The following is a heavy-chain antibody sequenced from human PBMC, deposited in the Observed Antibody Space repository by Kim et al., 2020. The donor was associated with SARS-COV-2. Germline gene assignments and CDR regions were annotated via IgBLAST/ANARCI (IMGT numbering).Heavy chain of an antibody. D-gene: IGHD6-13*01. V-gene: IGHV4-61*02. CDR3: ARGYSSSWRYYYYYGMDV. CDR2: IYTSGST. Sequence: SETLSLTCTVSGGSISSGSYYWSWIRQPAGKGLEWIGRIYTSGSTNYNPSLKSRVTISVDTSKNQFSLMLSSVTAADTAVYYCARGYSSSWRYYYYYGMDVWGQGTTVTVSS. CDR1: GGSISSGSYY. J-gene: IGHJ6*02.